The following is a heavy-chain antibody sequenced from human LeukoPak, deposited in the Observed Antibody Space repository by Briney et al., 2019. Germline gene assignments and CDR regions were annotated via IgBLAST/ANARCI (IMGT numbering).Heavy chain of an antibody. CDR2: IYHGGST. J-gene: IGHJ2*01. CDR1: GGSFSGYY. D-gene: IGHD5-24*01. Sequence: PSETLSLTCAVYGGSFSGYYWSWIRQPPGKGLEWIGNIYHGGSTHYNPSLKSRVTISVDTSKNHFSLKLPSVTAADTAVYYCARPDFDEMASHPYDLWGHGTLVTVSS. V-gene: IGHV4-34*01. CDR3: ARPDFDEMASHPYDL.